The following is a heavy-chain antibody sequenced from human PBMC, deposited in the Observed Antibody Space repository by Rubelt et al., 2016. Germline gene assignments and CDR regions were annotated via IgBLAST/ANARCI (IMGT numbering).Heavy chain of an antibody. CDR1: GFTFSSYG. CDR2: IWYDGSNK. CDR3: ARDAGYIDY. V-gene: IGHV3-33*01. Sequence: AASGFTFSSYGMHWVCQAPGKGLEWVAVIWYDGSNKYYADSVKGRFTISRDNAKNSLYLQMNSLRAEDTAVYYCARDAGYIDYWGQGTLVTVSS. J-gene: IGHJ4*02. D-gene: IGHD2-2*02.